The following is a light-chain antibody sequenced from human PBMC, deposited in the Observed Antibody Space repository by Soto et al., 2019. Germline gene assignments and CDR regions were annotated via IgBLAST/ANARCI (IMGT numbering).Light chain of an antibody. J-gene: IGLJ1*01. CDR2: EVS. CDR1: SSDVGGYNY. V-gene: IGLV2-8*01. CDR3: SSYSGINYHYV. Sequence: QSVLTQPPSASGSFGQLVTISCTGTSSDVGGYNYVSWYQQHPAKAPKLMIYEVSERPSGVPDRFSGSKSGNTASLTVSGLQADDEADYYCSSYSGINYHYVFGTGTKVTVL.